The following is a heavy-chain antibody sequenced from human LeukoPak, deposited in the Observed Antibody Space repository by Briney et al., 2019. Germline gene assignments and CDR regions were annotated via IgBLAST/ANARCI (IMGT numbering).Heavy chain of an antibody. D-gene: IGHD3-10*01. J-gene: IGHJ6*04. CDR1: GGSISSYY. CDR3: ARKVTMVRGVHYGMDV. V-gene: IGHV4-59*01. Sequence: SETLSLTCTVSGGSISSYYWSWIRQPPGKGLEWIGYIYYSGSTNYNPSLKSRVTISVDTSKNQFSLKLSSVTAADTAVYYCARKVTMVRGVHYGMDVWGKGTTVTVSS. CDR2: IYYSGST.